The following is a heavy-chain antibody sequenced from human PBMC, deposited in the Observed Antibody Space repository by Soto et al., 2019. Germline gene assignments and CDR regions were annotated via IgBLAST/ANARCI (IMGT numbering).Heavy chain of an antibody. CDR3: ARPYSGGPNDPFDV. CDR1: GYSFTNYW. CDR2: IYPGDSHA. Sequence: GESLKISCKGSGYSFTNYWIGWVRQMPGKGLEWMGIIYPGDSHAIYSPSFQGQVTMSADKSISTAYLQWSSLKASDTAMYYCARPYSGGPNDPFDVWGQGTMVPVSS. V-gene: IGHV5-51*01. J-gene: IGHJ3*01. D-gene: IGHD1-26*01.